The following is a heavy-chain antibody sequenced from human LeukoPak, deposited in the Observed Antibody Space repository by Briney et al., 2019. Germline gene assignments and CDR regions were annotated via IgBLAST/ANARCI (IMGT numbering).Heavy chain of an antibody. D-gene: IGHD1-20*01. CDR3: AKDLRYNWNREGQYYMDV. V-gene: IGHV3-30*18. CDR1: GFNFNAYG. CDR2: ISSDGGNK. J-gene: IGHJ6*03. Sequence: PGRSLRLSCVVSGFNFNAYGMHWVRQAPGKGLEWVAVISSDGGNKFYADSVKGRFTISRDNSENTVYLQMNSLRPEDTSVYYCAKDLRYNWNREGQYYMDVWGKGTTVTVSS.